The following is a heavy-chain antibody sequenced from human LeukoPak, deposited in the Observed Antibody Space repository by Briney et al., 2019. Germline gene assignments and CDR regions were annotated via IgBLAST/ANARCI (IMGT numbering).Heavy chain of an antibody. J-gene: IGHJ4*02. CDR2: IIPIFGTA. CDR3: ARERTTVTFLPYY. CDR1: GGTFSSYA. V-gene: IGHV1-69*13. Sequence: SVKVSCKASGGTFSSYAISWVRQAPGQGLEWMGGIIPIFGTANYAQKFQGRVTITADESTSTAYMELSSLRSEDTAVYYCARERTTVTFLPYYWGQGTLVTVSS. D-gene: IGHD4-17*01.